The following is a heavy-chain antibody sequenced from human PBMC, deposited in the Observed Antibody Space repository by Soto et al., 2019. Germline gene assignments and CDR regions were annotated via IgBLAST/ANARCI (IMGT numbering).Heavy chain of an antibody. Sequence: QVQLVQSGAEVKKPGASVKVSCKASGYTFTSYAMHWVRQAPGQRLEWMGWINAGNGNTQYSQKFQGRVTITRDTSASTAYMDLSSLRSEDTAVYFCARGACSGGNCYSFHFEYWGQGTLVTVSS. CDR3: ARGACSGGNCYSFHFEY. CDR2: INAGNGNT. CDR1: GYTFTSYA. J-gene: IGHJ4*02. V-gene: IGHV1-3*01. D-gene: IGHD2-15*01.